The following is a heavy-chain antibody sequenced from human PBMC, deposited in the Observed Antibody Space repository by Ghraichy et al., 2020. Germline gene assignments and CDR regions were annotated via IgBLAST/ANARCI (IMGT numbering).Heavy chain of an antibody. CDR1: GGSISSGGYS. CDR3: AREISGDYFDY. Sequence: SETLSLTCAVSGGSISSGGYSWSWIRQPPGKGLEWIGYIYHSGSTYYNPSLKSRVTISVDRSKNQFSLKLSSVTAADTAVYYCAREISGDYFDYWGQGTLVTVSS. CDR2: IYHSGST. V-gene: IGHV4-30-2*01. D-gene: IGHD1-26*01. J-gene: IGHJ4*02.